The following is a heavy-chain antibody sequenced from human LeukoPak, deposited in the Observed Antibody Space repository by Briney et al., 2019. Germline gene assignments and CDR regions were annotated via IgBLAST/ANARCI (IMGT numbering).Heavy chain of an antibody. J-gene: IGHJ3*02. CDR1: GFTFSSYG. V-gene: IGHV3-13*01. CDR2: IGTAGDT. D-gene: IGHD3-22*01. CDR3: ARGGYYDSSGYPNSLSDAFDI. Sequence: GGSLRLSCAASGFTFSSYGMHWVRQATGKGLEWVSAIGTAGDTYYPGSVKGRFTISRENAKNSLYLQMNSLRAGDTAVYYCARGGYYDSSGYPNSLSDAFDIWGQGTMVTVSS.